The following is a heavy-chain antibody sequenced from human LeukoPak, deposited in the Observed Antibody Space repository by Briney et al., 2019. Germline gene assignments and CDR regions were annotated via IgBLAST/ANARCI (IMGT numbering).Heavy chain of an antibody. J-gene: IGHJ4*02. CDR2: IRSNGDTT. V-gene: IGHV3-23*01. D-gene: IGHD3-10*01. CDR1: GFTFSTYA. CDR3: ANAGYPDSSAPVY. Sequence: GGSLRLSCAASGFTFSTYAMSWVRQAPGKGLEWVSGIRSNGDTTYYADSVKGRFTVSRDNSRNTLSLQMNGLRAEDTAVYYCANAGYPDSSAPVYWGQGTLVTVSS.